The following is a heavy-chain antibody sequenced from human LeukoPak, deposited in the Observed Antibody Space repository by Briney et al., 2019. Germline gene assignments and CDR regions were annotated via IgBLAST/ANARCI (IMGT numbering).Heavy chain of an antibody. CDR1: GYSISSGYY. CDR3: ARDYCVGCGSSWPNYYYYYYMDV. CDR2: IYHSGST. Sequence: SETLSLTCTVSGYSISSGYYWGWLRQPPGKGLEWIGIIYHSGSTYYNPSLKSRVTISEDTSKNQFSLKLSSVTAADTAVYYCARDYCVGCGSSWPNYYYYYYMDVWGKGTTVTVSS. D-gene: IGHD6-13*01. V-gene: IGHV4-38-2*02. J-gene: IGHJ6*03.